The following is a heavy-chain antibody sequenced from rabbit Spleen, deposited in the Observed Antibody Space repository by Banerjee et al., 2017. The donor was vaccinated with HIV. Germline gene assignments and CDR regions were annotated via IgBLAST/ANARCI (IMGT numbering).Heavy chain of an antibody. CDR3: ARDTSSSFSSYGMDL. CDR2: IDLVFGTT. CDR1: GFDFSKYG. D-gene: IGHD1-1*01. Sequence: QEQLKESGGGLVQPGGSLKLSCKASGFDFSKYGMSWVRQAPGKGLEWIGYIDLVFGTTYNAAWANGRFTISSHNAQNTLYLQLNSLTAADTATWFCARDTSSSFSSYGMDLWGPGTLVTVS. V-gene: IGHV1S47*01. J-gene: IGHJ6*01.